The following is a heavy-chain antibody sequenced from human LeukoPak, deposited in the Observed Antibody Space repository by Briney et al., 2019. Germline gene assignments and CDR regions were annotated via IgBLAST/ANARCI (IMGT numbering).Heavy chain of an antibody. Sequence: SMKVSCKASGYTFTGYYMHWVRQAPGQGLEWMGRIIPILGIANYAQKFQGRVTITADKSTSTAYMELSSLRSEDTAVYYCARDPTARGYCSGGSCDYWGQGTLVTVSS. J-gene: IGHJ4*02. CDR3: ARDPTARGYCSGGSCDY. CDR2: IIPILGIA. CDR1: GYTFTGYY. D-gene: IGHD2-15*01. V-gene: IGHV1-69*04.